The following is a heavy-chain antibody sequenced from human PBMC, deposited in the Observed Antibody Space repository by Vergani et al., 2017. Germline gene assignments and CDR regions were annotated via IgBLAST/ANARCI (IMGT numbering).Heavy chain of an antibody. CDR1: GFTFSSYA. CDR3: AKAMGYCSSTSCYAFYYYYYGMDV. V-gene: IGHV3-23*01. Sequence: TASGFTFSSYAMSWVRQAPGKGLEWVSAISGSGGSTYYADSVKGRFTISRDNSKNTLYLQMNSLRAEDTAVYYCAKAMGYCSSTSCYAFYYYYYGMDVWGQGTTVTVSS. J-gene: IGHJ6*02. CDR2: ISGSGGST. D-gene: IGHD2-2*01.